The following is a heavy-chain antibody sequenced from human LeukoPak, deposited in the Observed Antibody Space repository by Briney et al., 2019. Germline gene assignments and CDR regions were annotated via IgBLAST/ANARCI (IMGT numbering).Heavy chain of an antibody. J-gene: IGHJ4*02. V-gene: IGHV3-7*03. CDR3: ARGLGKGSSDY. D-gene: IGHD6-6*01. CDR1: GFTFSYSW. CDR2: INQPGSQK. Sequence: GGSLRLSCVASGFTFSYSWMIWVRQAPGKGLEWVANINQPGSQKYHVDSVKGLFTISRDNARNSLFLQMNSLTADDTAVYYCARGLGKGSSDYWGQGTLVTVSS.